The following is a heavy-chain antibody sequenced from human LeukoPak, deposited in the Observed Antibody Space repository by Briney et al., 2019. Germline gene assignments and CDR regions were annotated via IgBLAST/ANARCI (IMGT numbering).Heavy chain of an antibody. CDR2: IYYSGST. J-gene: IGHJ4*02. CDR1: GGSISSYY. Sequence: SSETLSLTCTVSGGSISSYYWSWIRQPPGKGLEWIGYIYYSGSTNYNPSLKSRVTISVDTSKNQFSLKLSSVTAADTAGYYCARVGRYGYSSGWYAPFDYWGQGTLVTVSS. V-gene: IGHV4-59*08. CDR3: ARVGRYGYSSGWYAPFDY. D-gene: IGHD6-19*01.